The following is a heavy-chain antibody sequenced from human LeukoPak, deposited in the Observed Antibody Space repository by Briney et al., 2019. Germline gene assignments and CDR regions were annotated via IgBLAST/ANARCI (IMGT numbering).Heavy chain of an antibody. D-gene: IGHD1-26*01. CDR3: ARDRSGSYIDY. CDR1: GLTFSSYA. V-gene: IGHV3-7*03. CDR2: IKQDGSEK. J-gene: IGHJ4*02. Sequence: PGGSLRLSCAASGLTFSSYAMHWVRQAPGRGLEWVANIKQDGSEKYYVDSVKGRFTISRDNPKNSLYLQMNSLRAEDTAVYYCARDRSGSYIDYWGRGTLVTVSS.